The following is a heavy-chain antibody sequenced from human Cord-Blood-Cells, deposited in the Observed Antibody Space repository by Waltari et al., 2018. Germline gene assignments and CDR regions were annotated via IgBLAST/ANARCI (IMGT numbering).Heavy chain of an antibody. Sequence: EVQLVEPGGGMVKPGGSLRLSCAASGFTFSNAGIRWVRQAPGTGLEWVGRIKSKTDGGTTDYAAPVKGRFTITRGDSKNTLYLQMNSLKTEDTAVYYCTTAVEALGTNRRYFDYWGQGTLVTVSS. CDR3: TTAVEALGTNRRYFDY. D-gene: IGHD2-8*01. V-gene: IGHV3-15*01. J-gene: IGHJ4*02. CDR1: GFTFSNAG. CDR2: IKSKTDGGTT.